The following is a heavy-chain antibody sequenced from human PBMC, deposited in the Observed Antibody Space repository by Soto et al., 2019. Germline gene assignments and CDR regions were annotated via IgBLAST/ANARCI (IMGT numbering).Heavy chain of an antibody. CDR3: ERDKITGLFDY. Sequence: PSETLSLTCAVSGGSISSGGYSWSWIRQPPGKGLEWIGYIYHSGSTYYNPSLKSRVTISVDRSKNQFSLKLTSVTAADTAVYYGERDKITGLFDYWGQGTLVTVSS. V-gene: IGHV4-30-2*01. CDR1: GGSISSGGYS. J-gene: IGHJ4*02. CDR2: IYHSGST. D-gene: IGHD2-8*02.